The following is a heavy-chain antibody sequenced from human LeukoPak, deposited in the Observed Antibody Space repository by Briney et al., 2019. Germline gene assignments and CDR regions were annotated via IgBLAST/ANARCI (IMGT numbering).Heavy chain of an antibody. D-gene: IGHD3-10*01. CDR3: ARARYYGSGSSYNWFDP. CDR2: TCYRSKWYN. CDR1: GDSVSSNSAA. V-gene: IGHV6-1*01. J-gene: IGHJ5*02. Sequence: SQTLSLTCAISGDSVSSNSAAWNWIRQSPSRGLEWLGRTCYRSKWYNDYAVSVKSRITINPDTSKNQFSLQLNSVTPEDTAVYYCARARYYGSGSSYNWFDPWGQGTLVTVSS.